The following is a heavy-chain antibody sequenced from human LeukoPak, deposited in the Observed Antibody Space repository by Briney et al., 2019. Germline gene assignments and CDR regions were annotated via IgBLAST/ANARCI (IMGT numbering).Heavy chain of an antibody. V-gene: IGHV4-30-2*01. J-gene: IGHJ4*02. CDR2: ISHSGST. D-gene: IGHD3-10*01. CDR3: ARGDRFGESYYFDY. CDR1: GDSVSSGAYY. Sequence: KTSETLSLTCTVSGDSVSSGAYYWSWIRQPPGKGLEWIGHISHSGSTSYNPSLKSRVTMSVDRSKNQFSLRLTSVTAADTAVYYCARGDRFGESYYFDYWGQGTLVTVSS.